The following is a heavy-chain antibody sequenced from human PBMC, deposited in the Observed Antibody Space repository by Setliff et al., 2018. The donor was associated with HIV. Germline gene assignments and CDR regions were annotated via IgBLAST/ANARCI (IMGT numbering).Heavy chain of an antibody. CDR2: IHHSGSS. CDR1: GDSIITYY. J-gene: IGHJ4*02. D-gene: IGHD4-4*01. CDR3: AREHDYSNYRRLDS. Sequence: SETLSLTCTVSGDSIITYYWTWIRQPPGKGLEWIGYIHHSGSSDYTPSLRSRVTMSVDTSKSQFSLKLTSVTAADTAVYYCAREHDYSNYRRLDSWGQGILVTVSS. V-gene: IGHV4-4*08.